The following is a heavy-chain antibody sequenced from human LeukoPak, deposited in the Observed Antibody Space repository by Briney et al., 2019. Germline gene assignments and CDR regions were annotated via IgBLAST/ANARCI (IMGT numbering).Heavy chain of an antibody. CDR3: AKGDLIRGYFDY. CDR2: ISGSGGST. CDR1: GFTFSSYA. D-gene: IGHD2-21*01. V-gene: IGHV3-23*01. Sequence: GGSVRLSCAASGFTFSSYAMSWVRQAPGKGLEWVSAISGSGGSTYYADSVKGRFTISRDNSKNTLYLQMNSLRAEDTAVYYCAKGDLIRGYFDYWGQGTLVTVSS. J-gene: IGHJ4*02.